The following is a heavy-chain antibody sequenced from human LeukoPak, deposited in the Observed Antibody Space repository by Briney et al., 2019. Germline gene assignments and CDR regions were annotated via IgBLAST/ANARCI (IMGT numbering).Heavy chain of an antibody. Sequence: ETLSLTCTVSGGSMSNYYWSWIRQPPGRGLEWIAYIYYSGSTNYNPSLKSRVTISVDTSKNQFSLKLRSVTTADTAVYYCARMPDILTGLDPWGQGILVTVSS. D-gene: IGHD3-9*01. J-gene: IGHJ5*02. CDR3: ARMPDILTGLDP. V-gene: IGHV4-59*01. CDR1: GGSMSNYY. CDR2: IYYSGST.